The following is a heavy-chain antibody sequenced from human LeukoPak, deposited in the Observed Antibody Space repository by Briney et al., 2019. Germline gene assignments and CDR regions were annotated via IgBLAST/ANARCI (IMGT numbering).Heavy chain of an antibody. CDR2: ISYDGSNK. D-gene: IGHD3-10*01. V-gene: IGHV3-30*18. J-gene: IGHJ4*02. CDR3: AKENYGSGSYYDY. Sequence: PGGSLRLSCAASGFTFSSYGMHWVRQAPGKGLEWVAVISYDGSNKYYADSVKGRFTISRDNSKNTLYLQMNSLRAEDTAVYYCAKENYGSGSYYDYWGRGTLVTVSS. CDR1: GFTFSSYG.